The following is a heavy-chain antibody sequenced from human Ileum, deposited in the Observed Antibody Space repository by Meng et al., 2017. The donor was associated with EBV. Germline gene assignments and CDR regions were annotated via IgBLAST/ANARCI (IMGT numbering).Heavy chain of an antibody. D-gene: IGHD1-26*01. CDR2: ISAYNGNT. CDR1: GYTFTNYG. J-gene: IGHJ4*02. Sequence: QAQLVQSGGEVKKPXXXXKVXCKASGYTFTNYGITWVRQAPGQGLEWVGWISAYNGNTNYAQTLQGRLTMTTDTSTSTAYMELRSLRSDDTAVYYCARVEVGITSGDYWGQGTLVTVSS. CDR3: ARVEVGITSGDY. V-gene: IGHV1-18*01.